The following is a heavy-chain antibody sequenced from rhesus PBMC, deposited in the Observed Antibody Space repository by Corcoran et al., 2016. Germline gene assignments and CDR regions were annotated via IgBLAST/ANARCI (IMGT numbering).Heavy chain of an antibody. Sequence: QVQLQESGPGVVKPSETLSLTCAVSGGSISSGYDWSWIRQPPGKGLEWIGFIYGSSGSTKYTPSLNNRVTISKDASRNQFSLKLSSVTAADTAVYYCARKNSGWYYFDYWGQGVLVTVSS. D-gene: IGHD6-31*01. CDR3: ARKNSGWYYFDY. CDR2: IYGSSGST. J-gene: IGHJ4*01. V-gene: IGHV4-76*01. CDR1: GGSISSGYD.